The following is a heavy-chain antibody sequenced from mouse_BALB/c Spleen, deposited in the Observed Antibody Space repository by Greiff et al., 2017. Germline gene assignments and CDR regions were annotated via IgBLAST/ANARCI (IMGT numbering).Heavy chain of an antibody. CDR2: IDPYNGGT. V-gene: IGHV1S135*01. CDR3: ARKATATGFAY. D-gene: IGHD1-2*01. CDR1: GYAFTSYN. Sequence: EVQLQQSGPELVKPGASVKVSCKASGYAFTSYNMYWVKQSHGKSLEWIGYIDPYNGGTSYNQKFKGKATMTVDKSSSTAYMELARLTSEDSAIYYCARKATATGFAYWGQGTLVTVSA. J-gene: IGHJ3*01.